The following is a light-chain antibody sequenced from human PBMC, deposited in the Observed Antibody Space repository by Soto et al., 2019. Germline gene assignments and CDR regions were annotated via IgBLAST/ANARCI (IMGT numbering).Light chain of an antibody. J-gene: IGKJ4*01. CDR3: QQYSSYSS. CDR1: QSISTW. V-gene: IGKV1-5*01. Sequence: DIQMTQSPSTLSASVGDRVTITCRASQSISTWLAWYQQKAGKAPKLLISHASSLESGVPSRFSGSGSGTEFPLTISSLQPDDFATFFCQQYSSYSSFGGGTKVDIK. CDR2: HAS.